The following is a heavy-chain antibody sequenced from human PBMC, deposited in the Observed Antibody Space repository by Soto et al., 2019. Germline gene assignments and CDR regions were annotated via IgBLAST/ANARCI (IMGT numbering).Heavy chain of an antibody. CDR2: IYYSGST. D-gene: IGHD5-18*01. CDR3: ASGRGYSYGSFDY. J-gene: IGHJ4*02. Sequence: SETLSLTCTVSGGSISSSSYYWGWIRQPPGKGLEWIGYIYYSGSTNYNPSLKSRVTISVATSKNQFSLKLSSVTAADTAVYYCASGRGYSYGSFDYWGQGTLVTVS. V-gene: IGHV4-61*05. CDR1: GGSISSSSYY.